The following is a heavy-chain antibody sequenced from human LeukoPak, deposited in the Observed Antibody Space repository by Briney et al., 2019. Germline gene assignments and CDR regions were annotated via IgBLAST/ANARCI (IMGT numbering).Heavy chain of an antibody. CDR2: IYYSGST. Sequence: PSEGLSVSPTQRLDSSRSSTDYWGWTSHPPRKGRGWLGNIYYSGSTYYNPSLNSRVTMSVDTSMNHLSLKLRSVTAADTAVYYCARLIGFYSSSTNWFDPWGQGTLVTVSS. J-gene: IGHJ5*02. V-gene: IGHV4-39*02. CDR3: ARLIGFYSSSTNWFDP. CDR1: LDSSRSSTDY. D-gene: IGHD6-6*01.